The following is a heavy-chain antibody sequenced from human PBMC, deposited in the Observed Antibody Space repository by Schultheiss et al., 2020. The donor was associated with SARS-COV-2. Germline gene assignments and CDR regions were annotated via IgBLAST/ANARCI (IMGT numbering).Heavy chain of an antibody. D-gene: IGHD3-22*01. CDR3: AKDSYYTPLYYFDY. V-gene: IGHV3-9*01. CDR2: ISWNSGSI. CDR1: GFTFDDYA. J-gene: IGHJ4*02. Sequence: GGSLRLSCAASGFTFDDYAMHWVRQAPGKGLEWVSGISWNSGSIGYADSVKGRFTISRDNAKNSLYLQMNSLRAEDTALYYCAKDSYYTPLYYFDYWGQGTLVTVSS.